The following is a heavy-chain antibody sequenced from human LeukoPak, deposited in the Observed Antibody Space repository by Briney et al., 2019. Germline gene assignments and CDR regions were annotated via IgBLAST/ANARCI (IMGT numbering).Heavy chain of an antibody. CDR1: GGSISSSSYY. CDR2: TDYRGTT. J-gene: IGHJ4*02. D-gene: IGHD6-19*01. CDR3: ARHRYSSGCADY. V-gene: IGHV4-39*01. Sequence: PSETLSLTCIVSGGSISSSSYYWGWIRQPPGKGLEWIGSTDYRGTTYHNPSLNRRVTISVDTSEKKFSLKLSSVTAADTAVYYCARHRYSSGCADYWGQGTLVTVSS.